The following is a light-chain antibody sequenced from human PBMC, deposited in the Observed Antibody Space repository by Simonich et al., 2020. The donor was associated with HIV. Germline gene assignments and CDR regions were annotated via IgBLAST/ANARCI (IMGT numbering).Light chain of an antibody. CDR1: SGHSTYA. CDR3: QTWGSGIQV. CDR2: VNNDGSH. J-gene: IGLJ3*02. Sequence: QIVLTQSPSASASLGASVKLTCPLSSGHSTYAIAWHQQLPEKGPRFVMKVNNDGSHNKGDGIPDRFSGSSSGAERYLTISSLQSEDEADYYCQTWGSGIQVFGGGTKLTVL. V-gene: IGLV4-69*01.